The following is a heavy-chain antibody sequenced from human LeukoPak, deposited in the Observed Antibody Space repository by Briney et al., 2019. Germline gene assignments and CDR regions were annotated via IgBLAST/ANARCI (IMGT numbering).Heavy chain of an antibody. Sequence: SETLSLTCTVSGGSISSSSYYWGWIRQPPGKGLEWIGSIYYSGSTYYNPSLKSRVTISVDTSKNQFSLRLTSVTAADTAVYYCARDSVRVQTGTTPWGRGTLVTVSS. CDR1: GGSISSSSYY. V-gene: IGHV4-39*07. CDR2: IYYSGST. J-gene: IGHJ5*02. CDR3: ARDSVRVQTGTTP. D-gene: IGHD1-1*01.